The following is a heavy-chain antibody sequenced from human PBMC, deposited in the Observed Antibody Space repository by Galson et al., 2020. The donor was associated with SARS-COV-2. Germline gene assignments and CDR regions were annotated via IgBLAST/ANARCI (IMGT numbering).Heavy chain of an antibody. J-gene: IGHJ4*02. CDR2: IFFDGSDK. Sequence: GGSLRLSCAASGFTFSSHAMHWVRQAPGTGLEWVAQIFFDGSDKYYGDSVKGRFTISRDSSKNTVYLQMNNLRADDTAVYYCARDGQLSSGWAFDYWGQGTLVTVSS. CDR1: GFTFSSHA. D-gene: IGHD6-19*01. V-gene: IGHV3-33*01. CDR3: ARDGQLSSGWAFDY.